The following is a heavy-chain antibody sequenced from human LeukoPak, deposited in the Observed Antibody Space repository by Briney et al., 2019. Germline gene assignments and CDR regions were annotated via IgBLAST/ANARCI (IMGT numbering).Heavy chain of an antibody. V-gene: IGHV3-21*01. J-gene: IGHJ4*02. CDR3: AKDEGYSGSYYGY. CDR1: GFTFSSYS. CDR2: ISSSSSYI. Sequence: GGSLRLSCAASGFTFSSYSMNWVRQAPGKGLEWVSSISSSSSYIYYADSVEGRFTISRDNAKNSLYLQMNSLRAEDTAVYYCAKDEGYSGSYYGYWGQGTLVTVSS. D-gene: IGHD1-26*01.